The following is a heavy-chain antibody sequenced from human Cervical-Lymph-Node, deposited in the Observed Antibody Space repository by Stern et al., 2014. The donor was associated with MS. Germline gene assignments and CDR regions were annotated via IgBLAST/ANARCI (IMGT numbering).Heavy chain of an antibody. CDR3: AMYGDSPFDF. D-gene: IGHD4-17*01. Sequence: VQLVESGGGLVKPGGSLRLSCAASGFTFSASYMKWIRQAPGKGLEWVSYISRSGNIIYYADSVKGRFTISRDNAKNSLFLQMNSLRVEDTAVYYCAMYGDSPFDFWGQGTLVTVSS. CDR2: ISRSGNII. V-gene: IGHV3-11*01. CDR1: GFTFSASY. J-gene: IGHJ4*02.